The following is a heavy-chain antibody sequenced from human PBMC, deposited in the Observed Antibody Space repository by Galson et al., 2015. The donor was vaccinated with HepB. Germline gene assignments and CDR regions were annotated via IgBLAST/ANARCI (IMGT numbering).Heavy chain of an antibody. V-gene: IGHV1-69*13. CDR1: GGTFNSYS. Sequence: SVKVSCKASGGTFNSYSITWVRQAPGQGLEWMGGIIPIFDIANYARKFQGRVTITADESTSTAYMELSSLRSEDTAMYYCARGIPGGVVPAAISLYFDYWGQGTLVTVSS. CDR3: ARGIPGGVVPAAISLYFDY. D-gene: IGHD2-2*01. J-gene: IGHJ4*02. CDR2: IIPIFDIA.